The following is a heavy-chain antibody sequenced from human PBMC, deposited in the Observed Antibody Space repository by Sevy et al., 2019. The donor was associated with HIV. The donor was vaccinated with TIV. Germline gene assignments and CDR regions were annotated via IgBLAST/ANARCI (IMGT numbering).Heavy chain of an antibody. CDR2: ISNSGSTI. CDR3: ARDSPPSATTVPHFDY. Sequence: GSLRLSCTASGFTFSSYEMNWVRQAPGKGLEWVSYISNSGSTIHYSDSVKGRFTISRDNAKNSLYLQMNSLRADDTAVYYCARDSPPSATTVPHFDYWGRGTLVTVS. J-gene: IGHJ4*02. D-gene: IGHD4-17*01. V-gene: IGHV3-48*03. CDR1: GFTFSSYE.